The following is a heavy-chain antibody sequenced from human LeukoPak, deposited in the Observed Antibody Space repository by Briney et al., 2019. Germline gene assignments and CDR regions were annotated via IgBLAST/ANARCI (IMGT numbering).Heavy chain of an antibody. CDR2: IKWDGGST. CDR3: ARVAGYDFWSGYYAAYYYYMDV. V-gene: IGHV3-20*04. J-gene: IGHJ6*03. D-gene: IGHD3-3*01. CDR1: GFTFDDHG. Sequence: PGGSLRLSCAASGFTFDDHGMSWVRQVPGKGLEWVSGIKWDGGSTGYADSVKGRFTISRDNAKNSLYLQMNSLRAEDTAVYYCARVAGYDFWSGYYAAYYYYMDVWGKGTTVTVSS.